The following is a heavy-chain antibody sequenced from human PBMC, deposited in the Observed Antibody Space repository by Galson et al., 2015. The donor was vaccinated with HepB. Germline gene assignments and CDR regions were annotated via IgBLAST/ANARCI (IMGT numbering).Heavy chain of an antibody. D-gene: IGHD3-3*01. Sequence: SVKVSCKASGYTFTNYAILWVRQAPGHRLEWMGWINAGNGNTKYSQNFQGRVTITRDTSASTAYMELSGLRSEDTAVYYCAKGIWSGHRNDYYLDCWGQGTLVTVSS. CDR2: INAGNGNT. CDR1: GYTFTNYA. CDR3: AKGIWSGHRNDYYLDC. V-gene: IGHV1-3*01. J-gene: IGHJ4*02.